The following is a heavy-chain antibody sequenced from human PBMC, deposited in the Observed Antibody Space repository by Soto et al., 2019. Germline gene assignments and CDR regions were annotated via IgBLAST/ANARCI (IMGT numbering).Heavy chain of an antibody. CDR2: IWYDGSNK. J-gene: IGHJ4*02. CDR1: GFTFSSYG. V-gene: IGHV3-33*01. D-gene: IGHD3-10*01. Sequence: GSLRLSCAASGFTFSSYGMHWVRQAPGKGLEWVAVIWYDGSNKYYADSVRGRFTISRDNSKNTLYLLMSRLRAEDSALYFCARGSEESYPGSRIFDLWGRGTLVTVSS. CDR3: ARGSEESYPGSRIFDL.